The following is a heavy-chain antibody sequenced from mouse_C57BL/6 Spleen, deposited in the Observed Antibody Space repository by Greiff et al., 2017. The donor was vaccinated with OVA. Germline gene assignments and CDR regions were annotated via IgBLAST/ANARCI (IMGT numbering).Heavy chain of an antibody. D-gene: IGHD2-10*01. CDR3: ARAPYYDYFDY. J-gene: IGHJ2*01. V-gene: IGHV3-1*01. Sequence: DVQLQESGPGMVKPSQSLSLTCTVTGYSITSGYDWHWIRHFPGNKLEWMGYISYSGSTNYNPSLKSRISITHDTSKNHFFLKLNSVTTEDTATYYCARAPYYDYFDYWGQGTTLTVSS. CDR1: GYSITSGYD. CDR2: ISYSGST.